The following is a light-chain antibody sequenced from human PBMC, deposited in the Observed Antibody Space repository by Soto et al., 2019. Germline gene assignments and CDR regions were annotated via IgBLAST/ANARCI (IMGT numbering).Light chain of an antibody. Sequence: QSVLTQPASVSVSPGQSITISCTGPSSDVVSYNLVSWYQQHPGKAPKLMIYEASKRPSGISNRFSGSKSGNAASLTISGLQAEDEADYYCFSYAGNSLNYVFGTGTKVTVL. J-gene: IGLJ1*01. CDR3: FSYAGNSLNYV. CDR1: SSDVVSYNL. CDR2: EAS. V-gene: IGLV2-23*01.